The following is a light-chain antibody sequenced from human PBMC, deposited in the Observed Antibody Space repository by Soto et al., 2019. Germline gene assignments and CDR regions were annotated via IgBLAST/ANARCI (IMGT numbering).Light chain of an antibody. CDR3: QQYAGSPPT. Sequence: EIVLTQSPGTLSLSPGERATLSCRASQYISSTYLAWYQQKPGQAPRLLIYGASSRATVIPDRFSGSGSGTDFTSSITRLEPEDFAVYYCQQYAGSPPTFGQGTKVEI. CDR2: GAS. J-gene: IGKJ1*01. V-gene: IGKV3-20*01. CDR1: QYISSTY.